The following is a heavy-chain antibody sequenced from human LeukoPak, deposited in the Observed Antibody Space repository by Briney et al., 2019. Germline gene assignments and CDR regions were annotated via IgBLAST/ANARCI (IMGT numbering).Heavy chain of an antibody. CDR2: IYSGGST. CDR3: ARCGAAVTTHFSH. J-gene: IGHJ4*02. D-gene: IGHD4-17*01. V-gene: IGHV3-66*02. Sequence: PGGSLRLSCAASGFTVSSNYMSWVRQAPGKGLEWVSVIYSGGSTYYADSVKGRFTISRDNSKNTLYLQMNSLRAEDTAVYYCARCGAAVTTHFSHWGQGTLVTVSS. CDR1: GFTVSSNY.